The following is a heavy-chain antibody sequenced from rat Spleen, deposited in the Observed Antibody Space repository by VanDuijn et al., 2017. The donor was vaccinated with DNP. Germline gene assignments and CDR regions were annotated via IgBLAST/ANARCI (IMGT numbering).Heavy chain of an antibody. CDR3: TSPLPSTRGGTEA. CDR2: ISYDGSRT. Sequence: VQLVESGGGLVQPGRSLKLSCAASGFTFSYYGMAWVRQAPKKGLEWVTTISYDGSRTYYRDSVTGRFTISRDNAENNVYLQMNSLSSEDTATYYCTSPLPSTRGGTEAWGEGTSVTVSS. V-gene: IGHV5-7*01. D-gene: IGHD1-4*01. J-gene: IGHJ4*01. CDR1: GFTFSYYG.